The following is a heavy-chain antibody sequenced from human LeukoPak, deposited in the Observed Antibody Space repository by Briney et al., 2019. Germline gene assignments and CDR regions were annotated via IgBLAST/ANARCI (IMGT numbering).Heavy chain of an antibody. Sequence: GGSLRLSCAVTGFTFSSYGMHWVRQAPGKGLEWVAVISYDGSNKYYADSVKGRFTISRDNSKNTLYLQMNSLRAEDTAIYYCAKDLYGDPEIDYWGQGTLVTVSS. D-gene: IGHD4-17*01. V-gene: IGHV3-30*18. CDR3: AKDLYGDPEIDY. J-gene: IGHJ4*02. CDR2: ISYDGSNK. CDR1: GFTFSSYG.